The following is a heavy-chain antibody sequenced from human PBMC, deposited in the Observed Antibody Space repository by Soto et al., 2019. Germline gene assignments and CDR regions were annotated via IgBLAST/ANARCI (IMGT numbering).Heavy chain of an antibody. Sequence: QVQLQESGRGLVKPSETLSLTCPVSTDSVRNHDWWTWVRQPPGKGLEWIGEIYHRGRINYNPSLKSRVIISIDKSKSQLSLRLTSVTAADTAVYYCASSSRTDYFCMDVWAKGTTVTVSS. CDR2: IYHRGRI. V-gene: IGHV4-4*02. CDR3: ASSSRTDYFCMDV. CDR1: TDSVRNHDW. D-gene: IGHD2-2*01. J-gene: IGHJ6*03.